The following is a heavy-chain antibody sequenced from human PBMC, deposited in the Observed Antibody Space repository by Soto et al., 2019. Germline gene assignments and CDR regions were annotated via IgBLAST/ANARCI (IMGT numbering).Heavy chain of an antibody. CDR3: AKDYYDSSGPDAFDI. V-gene: IGHV3-33*06. CDR1: GFMFSNHG. J-gene: IGHJ3*02. D-gene: IGHD3-22*01. Sequence: SLRLSCAASGFMFSNHGMHWVRQAPGKGLEWVAVIWSDGNNRYYADSVKGRFTISRDNSKNTLYLQMNSLRAEDTAVYYCAKDYYDSSGPDAFDIWGQGTMVTVSS. CDR2: IWSDGNNR.